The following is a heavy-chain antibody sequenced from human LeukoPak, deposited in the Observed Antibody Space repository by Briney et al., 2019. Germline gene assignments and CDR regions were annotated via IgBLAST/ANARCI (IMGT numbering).Heavy chain of an antibody. CDR1: GGSISSSNW. Sequence: SGTLSLTCAVSGGSISSSNWWSWVRQPPGKGLEWIGEIYHSGSTSYNPSLKSRVTISVDKSKNQLSLKLSSVTAADTAVYYCARVTVVVPAAPRFDYWGQGTLVTVSS. J-gene: IGHJ4*02. D-gene: IGHD2-2*01. CDR3: ARVTVVVPAAPRFDY. V-gene: IGHV4-4*02. CDR2: IYHSGST.